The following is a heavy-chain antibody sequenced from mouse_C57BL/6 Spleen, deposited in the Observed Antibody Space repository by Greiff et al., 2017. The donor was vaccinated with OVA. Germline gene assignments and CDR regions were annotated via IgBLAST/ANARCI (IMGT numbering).Heavy chain of an antibody. V-gene: IGHV1-82*01. CDR1: GYAFSSSW. J-gene: IGHJ2*01. Sequence: QVQLQQSGPELVKPGASVKISCKASGYAFSSSWMNWVKQRPGKGLEWIGRIYPGDGDTNYNGKFKGKATLTADKSSSTAYMQLSSLTYEDSAVYFWARFSYYFDYWGQGTTLTVSS. CDR3: ARFSYYFDY. CDR2: IYPGDGDT.